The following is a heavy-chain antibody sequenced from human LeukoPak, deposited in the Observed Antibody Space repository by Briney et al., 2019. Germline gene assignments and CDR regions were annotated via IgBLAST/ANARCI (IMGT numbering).Heavy chain of an antibody. CDR2: ISSSSSYI. J-gene: IGHJ3*02. CDR3: ARDPDSSGHYLPPDAFDI. D-gene: IGHD3-22*01. V-gene: IGHV3-21*01. CDR1: GFTFSSYS. Sequence: GGSLRLSCAASGFTFSSYSMNWVRQAPGKGLEWVSSISSSSSYIYYADSVKGRFTISRDNAKNSLYLQMNSLRAEDTAVYYCARDPDSSGHYLPPDAFDIWGQGTMVTVSS.